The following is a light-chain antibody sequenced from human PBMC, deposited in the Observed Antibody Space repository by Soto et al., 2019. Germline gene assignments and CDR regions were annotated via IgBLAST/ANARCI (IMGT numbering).Light chain of an antibody. J-gene: IGKJ4*01. CDR1: QDISSF. CDR3: QQLNTYLPLT. Sequence: DIQLTQSPSFLSASVGVRVIITCRASQDISSFLAWYQQKPGKAPKLLIYAASTLQSGVPSRFAGSGSGTEFTLTISSLQPEDFATYYCQQLNTYLPLTFGGGTKVDIK. CDR2: AAS. V-gene: IGKV1-9*01.